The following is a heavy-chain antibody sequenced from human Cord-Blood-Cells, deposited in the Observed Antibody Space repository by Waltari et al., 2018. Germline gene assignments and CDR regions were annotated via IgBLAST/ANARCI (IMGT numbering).Heavy chain of an antibody. V-gene: IGHV4-34*01. CDR1: GGSFSGYY. CDR3: ARSIVGATFDDY. Sequence: QVQLQQWGAGLLKPSETLSLTCAVYGGSFSGYYWSWIRQPPGKGLGWIGEINHSGSTNYNPSLKSRVTISVDTSKNQFSLKLSSVTAADTAVYYCARSIVGATFDDYWGQGTLVTVSS. D-gene: IGHD1-26*01. J-gene: IGHJ4*02. CDR2: INHSGST.